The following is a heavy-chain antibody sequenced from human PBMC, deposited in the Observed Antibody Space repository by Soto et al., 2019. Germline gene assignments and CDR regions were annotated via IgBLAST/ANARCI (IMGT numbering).Heavy chain of an antibody. Sequence: GGSLRLSCAASGFTFDDYAMHWVRQAPGKGLEWVSGISWNSGSIGYADSVKGRFTISRDNAKNSLYLQMNSLRAEDTALYYCAKDSTGAYPFSSPDYWGQGTLVTVSS. CDR2: ISWNSGSI. V-gene: IGHV3-9*01. D-gene: IGHD3-3*02. CDR1: GFTFDDYA. CDR3: AKDSTGAYPFSSPDY. J-gene: IGHJ4*02.